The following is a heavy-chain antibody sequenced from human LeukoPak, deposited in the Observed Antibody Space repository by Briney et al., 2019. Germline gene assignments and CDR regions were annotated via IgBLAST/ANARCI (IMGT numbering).Heavy chain of an antibody. CDR3: ARDPHGVGITMVRGPYGMDV. D-gene: IGHD3-10*01. J-gene: IGHJ6*02. V-gene: IGHV4-59*01. CDR1: GGSISSYY. Sequence: SETLSLTCTVSGGSISSYYWSWIRQPPGKGLEWIGYIYYSGSTNYNPSLKSRVTISVDTSKNQFSLKLSSVTAADTAVYYCARDPHGVGITMVRGPYGMDVWGQGTTVTVSS. CDR2: IYYSGST.